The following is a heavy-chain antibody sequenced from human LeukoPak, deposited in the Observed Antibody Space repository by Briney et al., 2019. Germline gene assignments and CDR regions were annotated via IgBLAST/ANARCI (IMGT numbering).Heavy chain of an antibody. CDR3: ARDRIAVSDPPNWFDP. D-gene: IGHD6-19*01. Sequence: SETLSLTCSVSGYSISSGYYWGWIRQPPGKGLECIGSSYHSGRTYFNPSLKSRVTISIDPSKNQFSMKLSSVTAEDTAVCYCARDRIAVSDPPNWFDPWGKGTLVIVSS. J-gene: IGHJ5*02. V-gene: IGHV4-38-2*02. CDR1: GYSISSGYY. CDR2: SYHSGRT.